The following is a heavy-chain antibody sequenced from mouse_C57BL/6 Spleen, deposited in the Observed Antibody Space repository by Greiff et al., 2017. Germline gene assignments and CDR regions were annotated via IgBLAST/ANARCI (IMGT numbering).Heavy chain of an antibody. CDR3: ARTTTVVRGESYVDY. V-gene: IGHV1-47*01. D-gene: IGHD1-1*01. CDR1: GYTFTTYP. Sequence: QVQLQQSGAELVKPGASVKMSCKASGYTFTTYPIEWMKQNHGKSLEWIGNFNPYTDDTNYNEQFKGKATLTVEKSSSTVYMKLSRLTSDDSAVYYCARTTTVVRGESYVDYWGQGTTLTVSS. J-gene: IGHJ2*01. CDR2: FNPYTDDT.